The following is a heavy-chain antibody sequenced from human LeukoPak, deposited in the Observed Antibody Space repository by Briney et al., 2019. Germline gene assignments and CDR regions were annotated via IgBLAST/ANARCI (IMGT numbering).Heavy chain of an antibody. Sequence: SETLSLTCTVSGGSISSSSYYWGWIRQPPGKGLEWIGSIYYSGSTYYNPSLKSRVTISVDTSKNQFSLKLSSVTAADTAVYYCARNPLVRRRAFDIWGQGTMVTVSS. CDR1: GGSISSSSYY. J-gene: IGHJ3*02. CDR2: IYYSGST. CDR3: ARNPLVRRRAFDI. V-gene: IGHV4-39*01. D-gene: IGHD1-1*01.